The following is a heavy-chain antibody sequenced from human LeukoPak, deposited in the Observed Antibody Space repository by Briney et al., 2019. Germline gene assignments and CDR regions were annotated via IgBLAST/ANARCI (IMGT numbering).Heavy chain of an antibody. CDR1: GYTFRSYA. Sequence: GASVKVSCKTSGYTFRSYAISWVQQAPGQGLERMGWINVYNGYTNYARNFQGRVTMTTDTSTSTAYMEVRSLRSDDTAVYYCARVECSSTTCYDDYWGQGTLVIVSS. V-gene: IGHV1-18*01. J-gene: IGHJ4*02. CDR2: INVYNGYT. D-gene: IGHD2-2*01. CDR3: ARVECSSTTCYDDY.